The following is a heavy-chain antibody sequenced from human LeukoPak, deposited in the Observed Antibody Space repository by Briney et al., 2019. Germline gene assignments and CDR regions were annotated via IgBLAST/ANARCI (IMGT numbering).Heavy chain of an antibody. CDR1: AVSMSSSSYY. CDR3: ARLRSGDSSGYPDYFDY. CDR2: SYYSGST. Sequence: SDALSLSCTVTAVSMSSSSYYWGWIRQPPGKGLEWFGSSYYSGSTYYNASLKSLLTIFVETSKNQFSLKLSSVTAADTAVYYCARLRSGDSSGYPDYFDYWGQGSLVTVSS. V-gene: IGHV4-39*01. J-gene: IGHJ4*02. D-gene: IGHD3-22*01.